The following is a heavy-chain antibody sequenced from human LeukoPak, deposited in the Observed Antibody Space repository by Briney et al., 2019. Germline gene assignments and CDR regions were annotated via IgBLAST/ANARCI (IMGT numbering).Heavy chain of an antibody. CDR3: ARDSVGY. D-gene: IGHD5/OR15-5a*01. Sequence: GGSLRLSCAAPGFTFSSYWMSWVRQAPGKGLEWVANIKQDGSEKYYVDSVKGRFTISRDNAKNSLYLQMNSLRAEDTAVYYCARDSVGYWGQGTLVTVSS. CDR1: GFTFSSYW. CDR2: IKQDGSEK. V-gene: IGHV3-7*01. J-gene: IGHJ4*02.